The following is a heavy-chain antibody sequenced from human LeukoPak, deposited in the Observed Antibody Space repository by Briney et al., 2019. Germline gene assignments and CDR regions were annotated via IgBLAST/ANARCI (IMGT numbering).Heavy chain of an antibody. V-gene: IGHV3-53*01. CDR3: ARALFPSDSSSWGDY. D-gene: IGHD6-13*01. CDR2: IYSGGST. CDR1: GFTVSSSY. Sequence: QPGGSLRLSCAASGFTVSSSYMSWVRQAPGKGLEWVSVIYSGGSTYYADSVKGRFTISRDNSKNTLYLQMNSLRAEDTAVYYCARALFPSDSSSWGDYWGQGTLVTVSS. J-gene: IGHJ4*02.